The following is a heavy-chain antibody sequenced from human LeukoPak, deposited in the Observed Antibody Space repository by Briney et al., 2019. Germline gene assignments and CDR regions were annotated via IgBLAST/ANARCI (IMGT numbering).Heavy chain of an antibody. CDR2: ISDDGSNK. Sequence: GRSLRLSCAASGFTFSSYAMHWVSQAPGKGLEWVALISDDGSNKYYADSVKGRFTISRDNSKNTLYLQMNSLRAEDTAVYYCARGSGYLETFDYWGQGTLVTVSS. CDR3: ARGSGYLETFDY. CDR1: GFTFSSYA. V-gene: IGHV3-30*04. D-gene: IGHD3-22*01. J-gene: IGHJ4*02.